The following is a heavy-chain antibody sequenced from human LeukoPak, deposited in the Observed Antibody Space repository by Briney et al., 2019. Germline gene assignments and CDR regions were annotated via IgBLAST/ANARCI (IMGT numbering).Heavy chain of an antibody. Sequence: GRSLRLSCAASGFTFSSYAMHWVRQAPGKGLEWVAVISYDGSNKYYADSVKGRFTISRDNSKNTLYLQMNSLRAEDTAVYYCAKDYKKYSSGWFLDYWGQGTLVTVSS. D-gene: IGHD6-19*01. V-gene: IGHV3-30*04. J-gene: IGHJ4*02. CDR1: GFTFSSYA. CDR3: AKDYKKYSSGWFLDY. CDR2: ISYDGSNK.